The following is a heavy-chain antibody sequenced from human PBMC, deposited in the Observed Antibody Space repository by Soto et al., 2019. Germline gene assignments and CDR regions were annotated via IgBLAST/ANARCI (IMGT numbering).Heavy chain of an antibody. J-gene: IGHJ4*02. CDR2: IKEDGSEK. V-gene: IGHV3-7*05. CDR3: ARVGGWYMRYFDY. Sequence: GGSLGLSCAASGFTFSSYWMSWVRQAPGKGLEWVANIKEDGSEKYYVDSAKGRFTISRDNAKNSLYLQMNSLRAEDTAVYYCARVGGWYMRYFDYWGQGTLVTVSS. D-gene: IGHD6-19*01. CDR1: GFTFSSYW.